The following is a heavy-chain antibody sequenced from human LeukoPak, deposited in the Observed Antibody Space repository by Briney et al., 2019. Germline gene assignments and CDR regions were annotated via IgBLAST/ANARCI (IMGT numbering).Heavy chain of an antibody. CDR1: GGSFSGYY. CDR3: ARHMVGLRLGELSPDY. Sequence: SQTLSLTCAVYGGSFSGYYWSWIRQPPGKGLEWIGSIYYSGSTYYNPSLKSRVTISVDTSKNQFSLKLSSVTAADTAVYYCARHMVGLRLGELSPDYWGQGTLVTVSS. V-gene: IGHV4-34*01. D-gene: IGHD3-16*02. CDR2: IYYSGST. J-gene: IGHJ4*02.